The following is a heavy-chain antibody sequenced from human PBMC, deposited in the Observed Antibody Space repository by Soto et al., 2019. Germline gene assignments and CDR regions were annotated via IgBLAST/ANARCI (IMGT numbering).Heavy chain of an antibody. J-gene: IGHJ5*02. Sequence: SETLSLTCTVSGGSISSGDYYWSWIRQPPGKGLEWIGYIYYSGSTYYNPSLKSRVTISVDTSKNQFSLKLSSVTAADTAVYYCARVVSGVTIFGVPYTGNWFDPWGQGTLVTVSS. CDR3: ARVVSGVTIFGVPYTGNWFDP. V-gene: IGHV4-30-4*01. CDR1: GGSISSGDYY. D-gene: IGHD3-3*01. CDR2: IYYSGST.